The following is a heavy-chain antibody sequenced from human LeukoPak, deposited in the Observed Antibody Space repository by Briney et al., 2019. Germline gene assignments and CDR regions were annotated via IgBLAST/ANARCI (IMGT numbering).Heavy chain of an antibody. Sequence: PGRSLRLSCVASGFTFSSYGMHWVRQAPGKGLEWVAVISYDGSNKYYADSVKGRFTISRDNSKNTLYLQMNRLRAEDTAVYYCAKGIQLWFRWDYTLEYWGRGTLVTVSS. CDR3: AKGIQLWFRWDYTLEY. CDR2: ISYDGSNK. CDR1: GFTFSSYG. J-gene: IGHJ4*02. D-gene: IGHD5-18*01. V-gene: IGHV3-30*18.